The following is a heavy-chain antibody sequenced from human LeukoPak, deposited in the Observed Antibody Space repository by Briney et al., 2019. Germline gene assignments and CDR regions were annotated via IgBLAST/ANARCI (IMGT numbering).Heavy chain of an antibody. D-gene: IGHD3-22*01. CDR1: GFTFSSYA. CDR3: ARHSSGYYHYDH. CDR2: INSDGRST. Sequence: PGGSLRLSCAASGFTFSSYAMSWDRQAPGKGLVWVSRINSDGRSTSYADSVKGRFTISRDNSKNTLHLQMNSLRAEDTAVYYCARHSSGYYHYDHWGPGTPVTVAS. J-gene: IGHJ5*02. V-gene: IGHV3-74*01.